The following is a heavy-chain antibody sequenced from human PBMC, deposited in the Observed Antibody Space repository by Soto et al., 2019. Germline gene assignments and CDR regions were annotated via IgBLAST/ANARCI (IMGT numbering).Heavy chain of an antibody. J-gene: IGHJ6*02. CDR3: AKDLAAAGIVYGMDV. Sequence: GGSLRLSCVASGFKFSSYAMHWVRQAPGKGLEWVSGISWNSGSIGYADSVKGRFTISRDNAKNSLYLQMNSLRAEDTALYYCAKDLAAAGIVYGMDVWGQGTTVTVSS. CDR2: ISWNSGSI. CDR1: GFKFSSYA. V-gene: IGHV3-9*01. D-gene: IGHD6-13*01.